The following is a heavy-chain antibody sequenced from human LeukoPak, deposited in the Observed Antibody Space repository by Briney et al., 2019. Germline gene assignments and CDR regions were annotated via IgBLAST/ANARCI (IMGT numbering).Heavy chain of an antibody. CDR3: ARRSGGTTTVNDGFEV. D-gene: IGHD4-17*01. CDR2: INPNNGGI. J-gene: IGHJ3*01. CDR1: GYTFTGYD. Sequence: GASVKVSCKASGYTFTGYDINWVRQAPGQGLEWLGWINPNNGGIKYAQKFQGRVTVTRDTSISTAYMELNDLRSDDTAVYYCARRSGGTTTVNDGFEVWGQGTMVTVSS. V-gene: IGHV1-2*02.